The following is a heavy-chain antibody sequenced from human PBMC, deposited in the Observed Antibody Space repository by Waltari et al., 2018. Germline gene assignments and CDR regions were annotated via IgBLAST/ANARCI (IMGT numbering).Heavy chain of an antibody. Sequence: QVQFVQSGAEVKKPGASVKVSCKASGYSFIAYARHWVRQAPGQRPEWMGWINVGNGNTKYSQNFQGRVTITSDISASTAYLEVSSLRSEDTALYYCARGHRLPFFDFWGKGTLVTVSS. CDR3: ARGHRLPFFDF. D-gene: IGHD5-18*01. CDR2: INVGNGNT. CDR1: GYSFIAYA. V-gene: IGHV1-3*01. J-gene: IGHJ4*02.